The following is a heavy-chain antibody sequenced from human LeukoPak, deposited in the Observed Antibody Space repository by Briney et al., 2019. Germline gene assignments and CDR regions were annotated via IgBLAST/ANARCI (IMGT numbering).Heavy chain of an antibody. CDR3: AAREYSSGWRGFGF. V-gene: IGHV3-48*02. CDR2: ISVSSSTI. J-gene: IGHJ4*02. D-gene: IGHD6-19*01. Sequence: SGGSLRLSCAVSGFTFSSYSMNWVRQAPGKGLEWVSYISVSSSTIYYADSVKGRFTISRDNAKNSLYLQMDSLRDEDTAVYYCAAREYSSGWRGFGFWGQGTLVTVSS. CDR1: GFTFSSYS.